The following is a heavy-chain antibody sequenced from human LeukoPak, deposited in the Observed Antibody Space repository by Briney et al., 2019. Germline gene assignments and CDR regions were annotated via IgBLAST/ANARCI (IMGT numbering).Heavy chain of an antibody. Sequence: ASVRVSCKASGYTFISYYMHWVRQAPGQGLEWMGIINPSGGSTSYAQKFQGRVTMTRDTSTSTVYMELSSLRSEDTAAYYCARDFEQWLVQGFDYWGQGTLVTVSS. CDR3: ARDFEQWLVQGFDY. CDR1: GYTFISYY. CDR2: INPSGGST. V-gene: IGHV1-46*01. J-gene: IGHJ4*02. D-gene: IGHD6-19*01.